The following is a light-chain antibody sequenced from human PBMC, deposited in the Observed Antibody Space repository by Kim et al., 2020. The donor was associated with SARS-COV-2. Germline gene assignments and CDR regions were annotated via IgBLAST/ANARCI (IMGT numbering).Light chain of an antibody. CDR3: QQYDSSVWT. J-gene: IGKJ1*01. CDR1: QSVNGRF. CDR2: GAS. V-gene: IGKV3-20*01. Sequence: SPGEGATLSCRASQSVNGRFLAWYQQKPGQAPRLLIYGASTRATGIPDRLSGSGSGTDFTLTISRLEPEDFAMYYCQQYDSSVWTFGQGTKVEIK.